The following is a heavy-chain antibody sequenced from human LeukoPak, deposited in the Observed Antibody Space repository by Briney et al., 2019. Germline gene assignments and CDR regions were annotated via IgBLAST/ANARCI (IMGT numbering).Heavy chain of an antibody. Sequence: SETLSLTCTVSGGSISSYYWSWIRQPAGKGLEWIGRIYTSGSTNYNPSLKSRVTISVDTSKNQFSLKLSSVTAADTAVYYCAREIRYYYGSGSYYNGFDYWGQGTLVTVSS. J-gene: IGHJ4*02. CDR3: AREIRYYYGSGSYYNGFDY. CDR2: IYTSGST. D-gene: IGHD3-10*01. CDR1: GGSISSYY. V-gene: IGHV4-4*07.